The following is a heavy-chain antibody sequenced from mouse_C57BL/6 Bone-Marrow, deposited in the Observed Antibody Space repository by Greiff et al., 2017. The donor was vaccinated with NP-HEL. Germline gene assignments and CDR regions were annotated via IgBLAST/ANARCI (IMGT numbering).Heavy chain of an antibody. CDR3: ARDCYCPWYAF. J-gene: IGHJ3*01. D-gene: IGHD2-3*01. CDR2: INPYNGDT. Sequence: DVKLQEPGPELVKPGDSVKISCKASGYSFTGYFMNWVMQSHGKSLEWIGRINPYNGDTFYNQKFKGKATLTVDKSSSTAHMELRSLTSEDSAVYYCARDCYCPWYAFWGQGTLITVSA. CDR1: GYSFTGYF. V-gene: IGHV1-20*01.